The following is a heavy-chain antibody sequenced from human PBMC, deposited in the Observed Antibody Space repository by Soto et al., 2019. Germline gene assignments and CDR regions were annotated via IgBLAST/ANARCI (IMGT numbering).Heavy chain of an antibody. CDR2: ISGSGGST. CDR1: GFTFSSYA. Sequence: EVQLLESGGGLVQPGGSLRLSCAASGFTFSSYAMSWVRQAPGKGLEWVSAISGSGGSTYYADSVKGRFTISRDNSKNTLYLQRNSLRAEDTAVYCCAKPLPTYYDFWSGSYYFDYWGQGPLVTVSS. J-gene: IGHJ4*02. V-gene: IGHV3-23*01. D-gene: IGHD3-3*01. CDR3: AKPLPTYYDFWSGSYYFDY.